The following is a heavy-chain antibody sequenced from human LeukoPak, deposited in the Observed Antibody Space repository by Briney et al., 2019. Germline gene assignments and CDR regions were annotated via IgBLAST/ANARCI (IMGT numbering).Heavy chain of an antibody. CDR3: ARDESYYGSGSYSAFDP. Sequence: ASVKVSCKASGYTITSYGISWVRQAPGQGLEWMGWISAYNGNTNYAQKLRGRVTMTTDTSTSTAYMELGSLRSDDTAVYYCARDESYYGSGSYSAFDPWGQGTLVIVSS. J-gene: IGHJ5*02. CDR2: ISAYNGNT. D-gene: IGHD3-10*01. V-gene: IGHV1-18*01. CDR1: GYTITSYG.